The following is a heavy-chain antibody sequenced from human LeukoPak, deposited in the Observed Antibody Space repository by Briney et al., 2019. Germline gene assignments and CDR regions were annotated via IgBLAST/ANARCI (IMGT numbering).Heavy chain of an antibody. CDR1: GLTFDDYA. D-gene: IGHD3-16*01. V-gene: IGHV3-9*01. Sequence: PGGSLRLSCAASGLTFDDYAMHWVRQAPGKGLEWVSGISWNSGSIGYADSVKGRFTISRDNAKKSLYLQMNSLRAEDTALYYCAKGGRYVREFIDYWGQGTLVTVSS. CDR3: AKGGRYVREFIDY. J-gene: IGHJ4*02. CDR2: ISWNSGSI.